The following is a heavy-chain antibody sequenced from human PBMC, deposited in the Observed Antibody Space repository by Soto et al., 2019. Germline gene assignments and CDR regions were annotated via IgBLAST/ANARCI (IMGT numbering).Heavy chain of an antibody. D-gene: IGHD4-17*01. CDR1: GGSISSYY. V-gene: IGHV4-59*01. CDR3: ARGDYGDYYYYYMDV. Sequence: SETLSLTCTVSGGSISSYYWSWIRQPPGKGLEWIGYIYYSGSTNYNPSLKSRVTISVDTSKNQFSLKLSSVTAADTAVYYCARGDYGDYYYYYMDVWGKGTTVSVSS. CDR2: IYYSGST. J-gene: IGHJ6*03.